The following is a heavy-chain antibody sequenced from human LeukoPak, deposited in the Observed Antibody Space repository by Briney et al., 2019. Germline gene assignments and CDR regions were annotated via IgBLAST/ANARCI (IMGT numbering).Heavy chain of an antibody. J-gene: IGHJ3*02. Sequence: GGSLRLSCAASGFTVSSNYMSWVRQAPGKGLEWVSVIYSGGSTYYAYSVKGRFTISRDNSKNTLYLQMNSLRAEDTAVYYCARQYRYGFHAFDIWGQGTMVTVSS. V-gene: IGHV3-53*01. CDR3: ARQYRYGFHAFDI. CDR2: IYSGGST. D-gene: IGHD2-2*01. CDR1: GFTVSSNY.